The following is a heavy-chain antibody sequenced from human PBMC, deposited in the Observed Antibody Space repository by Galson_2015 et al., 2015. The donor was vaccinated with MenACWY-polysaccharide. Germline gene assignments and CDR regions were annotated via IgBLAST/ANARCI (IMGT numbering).Heavy chain of an antibody. Sequence: PALVKPTQTLTLTCTFSGFSLLTKGVGVNWIRQPPGKALEWLAVIYWDGGNRYSPSLRSRLTVTKDASKNQVVLTMTNMDPVDTATYYCAHVMITFGGVIGDDAFDVWGQGTMVTVSS. V-gene: IGHV2-5*02. D-gene: IGHD3-16*01. J-gene: IGHJ3*01. CDR1: GFSLLTKGVG. CDR3: AHVMITFGGVIGDDAFDV. CDR2: IYWDGGN.